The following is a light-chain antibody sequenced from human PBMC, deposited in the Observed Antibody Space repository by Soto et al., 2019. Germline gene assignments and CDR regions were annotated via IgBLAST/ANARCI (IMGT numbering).Light chain of an antibody. V-gene: IGKV1-5*01. J-gene: IGKJ1*01. CDR3: QQYNSYS. CDR1: QNINNY. CDR2: DAS. Sequence: MQMTQYPSALSASVGDRFTITCQASQNINNYLNWYQKKPGRAXXLLIYDASSLESGVPSRFSGSGSGTEFTLTISSLQPDDFATYYCQQYNSYSFGQGTKVDIK.